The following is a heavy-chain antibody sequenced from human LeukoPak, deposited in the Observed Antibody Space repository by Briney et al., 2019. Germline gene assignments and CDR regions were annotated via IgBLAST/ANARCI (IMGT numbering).Heavy chain of an antibody. D-gene: IGHD3-9*01. CDR3: ARDYYDILTGYYRGCDY. CDR1: GGSISSYY. Sequence: SETLSLTCTVSGGSISSYYWSWIRQPPGKGLEWIGYIYYSGSTNYNPSLKSRVTISVDTSKNQFSLKLSSVTAADTAVYYCARDYYDILTGYYRGCDYWGQGTLVTVSS. CDR2: IYYSGST. J-gene: IGHJ4*02. V-gene: IGHV4-59*01.